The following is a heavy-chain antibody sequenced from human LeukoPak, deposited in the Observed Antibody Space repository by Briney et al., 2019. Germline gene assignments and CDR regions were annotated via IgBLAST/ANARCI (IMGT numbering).Heavy chain of an antibody. CDR3: AKGGGSYYYYFDY. Sequence: QPGGSLRLSCAASGFTFSSYWMHWARQAPGKGLEWVSVISGSGGTTYYADSVRGRFTISRDNSENTLYLQMNSLRAEDTAVYHCAKGGGSYYYYFDYWGQGTLVTVSA. D-gene: IGHD1-26*01. CDR1: GFTFSSYW. V-gene: IGHV3-23*01. J-gene: IGHJ4*02. CDR2: ISGSGGTT.